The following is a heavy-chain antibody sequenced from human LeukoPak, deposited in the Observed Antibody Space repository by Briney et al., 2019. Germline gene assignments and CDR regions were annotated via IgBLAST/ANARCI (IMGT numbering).Heavy chain of an antibody. CDR2: IYYSGST. V-gene: IGHV4-59*01. J-gene: IGHJ4*02. D-gene: IGHD2/OR15-2a*01. CDR1: GGSISSYY. CDR3: ARFSYYAWGFDY. Sequence: KPSETLSLTCTVSGGSISSYYWSWIRQPPGKGLEWIGYIYYSGSTNYNPSLKSRVTISVDTSKNQFSLKLSSVTAADTAVYYCARFSYYAWGFDYWGQGTLVTVSS.